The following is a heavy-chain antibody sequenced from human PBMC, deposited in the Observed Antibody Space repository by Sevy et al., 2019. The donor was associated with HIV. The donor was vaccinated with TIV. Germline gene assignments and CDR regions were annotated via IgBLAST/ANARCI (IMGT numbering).Heavy chain of an antibody. D-gene: IGHD2-2*01. V-gene: IGHV3-21*01. CDR3: ASYGGGYCSSTSCYVFDF. Sequence: GGSLRLSCAASGFTFSSYSMNWVRQAPGKGLEWVSSISSSSSYIYYADSVKGRFTISRDKAKNSLYLQMNSLRAEDTAVYYCASYGGGYCSSTSCYVFDFWGQGTLVTVSS. CDR1: GFTFSSYS. J-gene: IGHJ4*02. CDR2: ISSSSSYI.